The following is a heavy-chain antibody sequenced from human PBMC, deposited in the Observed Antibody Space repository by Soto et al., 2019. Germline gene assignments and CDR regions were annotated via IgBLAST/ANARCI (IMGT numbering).Heavy chain of an antibody. D-gene: IGHD3-10*01. CDR1: GFTFRSYD. CDR2: IGTAGDT. CDR3: ARDARYYYGSGSYYNWFDP. V-gene: IGHV3-13*01. Sequence: VQLVESGGGLVQPGGSLRLSCAASGFTFRSYDMHWVRQATGKGLEWVSAIGTAGDTYYPGSVKGRFTISRENAKNSLYLQMNSLRAEDTAVYYCARDARYYYGSGSYYNWFDPWGQGTLVTVSS. J-gene: IGHJ5*02.